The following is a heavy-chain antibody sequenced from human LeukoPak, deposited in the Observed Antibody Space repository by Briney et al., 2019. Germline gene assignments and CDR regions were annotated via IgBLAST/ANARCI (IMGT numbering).Heavy chain of an antibody. V-gene: IGHV3-53*01. D-gene: IGHD4-23*01. CDR3: ARDLRTPSDTNIAIDY. Sequence: GGSLRLSCAASGFTVSSNYMSWVRQAPGKGLEGVSVIYSGGSTYYADSVKGRFTISRDNSKNTLYLQMNSLRAEDTAVYYCARDLRTPSDTNIAIDYWGQGTLVTVSS. CDR1: GFTVSSNY. J-gene: IGHJ4*02. CDR2: IYSGGST.